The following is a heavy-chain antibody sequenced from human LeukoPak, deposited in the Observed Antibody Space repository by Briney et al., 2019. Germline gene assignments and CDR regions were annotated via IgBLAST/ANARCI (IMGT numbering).Heavy chain of an antibody. CDR3: ARGTGELDY. V-gene: IGHV3-7*03. J-gene: IGHJ4*02. CDR2: IRQDGSEK. Sequence: GGSLRLSCAASGFTFSNYWMSWVRQAPGKGLEWVAHIRQDGSEKYYVDSVKGRFTISRDNAKNSLYLQMNSLRAEDTAVYYCARGTGELDYWGQGTLVTSPQ. CDR1: GFTFSNYW.